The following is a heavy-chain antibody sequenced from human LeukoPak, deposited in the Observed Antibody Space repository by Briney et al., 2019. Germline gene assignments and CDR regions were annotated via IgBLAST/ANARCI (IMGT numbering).Heavy chain of an antibody. CDR2: INHTGTT. D-gene: IGHD4-11*01. J-gene: IGHJ6*03. V-gene: IGHV4-34*01. Sequence: SETLSLTCAVYGGSFSGYYWSWIRQSRGKGLEWNGEINHTGTTNSNPSLGGRLTISVDTSKNQFSLELTSVTAADAAVYFCARGNSNSFEYLYYMDVWGNGTTVTVSS. CDR1: GGSFSGYY. CDR3: ARGNSNSFEYLYYMDV.